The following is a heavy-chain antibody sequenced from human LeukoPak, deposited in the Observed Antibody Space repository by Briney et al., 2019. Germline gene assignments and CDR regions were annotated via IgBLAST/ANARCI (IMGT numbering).Heavy chain of an antibody. V-gene: IGHV3-30*02. CDR1: GFTFSSYG. CDR2: IRFDGSNK. CDR3: AKDWRRIVVVGPVARHGNYMDV. D-gene: IGHD2-15*01. J-gene: IGHJ6*03. Sequence: GGSLRLSCAASGFTFSSYGIHWVRQAPGKGLEWVAFIRFDGSNKYYADSVKGRFTISRDNSKNTLNLQMNSLRAEDTAVYYCAKDWRRIVVVGPVARHGNYMDVWGKGTTVTISS.